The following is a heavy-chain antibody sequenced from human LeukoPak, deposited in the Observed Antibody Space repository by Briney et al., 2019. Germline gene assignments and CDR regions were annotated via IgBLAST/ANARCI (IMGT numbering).Heavy chain of an antibody. J-gene: IGHJ4*02. Sequence: SETLSLTCTVSGGSISSSSYYWGWIRQPPGKGLEWIGSIYYSRSTYYNPSLKSRVTISVDTSKNQFSLKLSSVTAADTAVYYCARSDYKYYFDYWGQGTLVTVSS. V-gene: IGHV4-39*07. CDR1: GGSISSSSYY. CDR3: ARSDYKYYFDY. CDR2: IYYSRST. D-gene: IGHD4-11*01.